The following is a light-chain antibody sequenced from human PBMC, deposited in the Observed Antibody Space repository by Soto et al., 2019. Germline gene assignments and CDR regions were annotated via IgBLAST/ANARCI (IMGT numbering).Light chain of an antibody. Sequence: QSVLTQPASVSGAPGQSITISCTGTSSDVGGNKYVSWYQQYPGKVPKLLINKVTNRPSGVSYRFSGSKSGNTASLTISALLAEDVADYFCASSTSASLSVCGTGPKATV. J-gene: IGLJ1*01. V-gene: IGLV2-14*01. CDR1: SSDVGGNKY. CDR3: ASSTSASLSV. CDR2: KVT.